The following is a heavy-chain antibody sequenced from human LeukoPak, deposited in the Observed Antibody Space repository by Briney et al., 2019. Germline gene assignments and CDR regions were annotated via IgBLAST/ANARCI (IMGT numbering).Heavy chain of an antibody. CDR2: ISAYNGNT. CDR3: ARGGPHSGSYFHDAFDI. V-gene: IGHV1-18*01. Sequence: ASVKVSCKASGYTFTSYGISWVRQAPGQGLEWMGWISAYNGNTNYAQKLQGRVTMTTDTSTSTAYMELRSLRSDDTAVYYCARGGPHSGSYFHDAFDIWGQGTMVTVSS. CDR1: GYTFTSYG. J-gene: IGHJ3*02. D-gene: IGHD1-26*01.